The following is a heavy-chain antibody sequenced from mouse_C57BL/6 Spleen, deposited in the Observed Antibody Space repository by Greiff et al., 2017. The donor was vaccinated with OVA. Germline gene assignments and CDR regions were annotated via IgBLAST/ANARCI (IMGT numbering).Heavy chain of an antibody. CDR1: GYTFTSYW. V-gene: IGHV1-69*01. CDR2: IDPSDSYT. CDR3: ARYRSSYGYFDV. D-gene: IGHD1-1*01. J-gene: IGHJ1*03. Sequence: VQLQQPGAELVMPGASVKLSCKASGYTFTSYWMHWVKQRPGQGLEWIGEIDPSDSYTNYNQKFKGKSTLTVDKSSSTAYMQLSSLTSEDSAVYYCARYRSSYGYFDVWGTGTTVTVSS.